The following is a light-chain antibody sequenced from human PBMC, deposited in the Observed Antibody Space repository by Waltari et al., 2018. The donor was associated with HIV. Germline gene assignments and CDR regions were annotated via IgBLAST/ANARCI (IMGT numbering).Light chain of an antibody. CDR2: RNN. Sequence: QSVLPQPPPASGTPGQRVTVPCSGSSSNLGSYYVHWYPQVPGTAPKLLIYRNNQRPSGVPDRFSGSKSGTSASLAINGLRSEDEADYYCAAWTDSLTAVVFGGGTKLSVL. CDR3: AAWTDSLTAVV. CDR1: SSNLGSYY. V-gene: IGLV1-47*01. J-gene: IGLJ2*01.